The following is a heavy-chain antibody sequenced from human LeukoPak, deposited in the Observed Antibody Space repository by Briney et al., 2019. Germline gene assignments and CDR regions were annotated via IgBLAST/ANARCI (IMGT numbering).Heavy chain of an antibody. CDR3: AREIPDILTGYRKYYYMDV. Sequence: SETLSLTCTVSGDSISSGDYYWSWIRQPAGKGLEWIGRISSSGSTNYNPSLKSRVTISVDTSKNQFSLKLSSVTAADTAVYYCAREIPDILTGYRKYYYMDVWAKGTTVTISS. J-gene: IGHJ6*03. CDR1: GDSISSGDYY. D-gene: IGHD3-9*01. CDR2: ISSSGST. V-gene: IGHV4-61*02.